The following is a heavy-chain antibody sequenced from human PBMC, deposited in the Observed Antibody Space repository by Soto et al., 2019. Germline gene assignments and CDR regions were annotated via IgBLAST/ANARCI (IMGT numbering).Heavy chain of an antibody. Sequence: GGSLRLSCAASGFTFSNAWMNWVRQAPGKGLEWVGRIKSKTDGGTTDYAAPVKGRFTISRDDSKNTLYLQMNSLKTEDTAVYYCTHFGVGSSSWYHYGMDVWGQGTTVTVSS. CDR2: IKSKTDGGTT. CDR1: GFTFSNAW. J-gene: IGHJ6*02. CDR3: THFGVGSSSWYHYGMDV. V-gene: IGHV3-15*07. D-gene: IGHD6-13*01.